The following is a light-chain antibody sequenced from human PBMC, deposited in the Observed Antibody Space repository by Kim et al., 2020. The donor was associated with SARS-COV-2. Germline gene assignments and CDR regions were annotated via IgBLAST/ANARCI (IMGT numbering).Light chain of an antibody. V-gene: IGLV6-57*02. J-gene: IGLJ3*02. CDR3: QSYDTSNQV. Sequence: GKTVTTACTGISGSIASNYVQWYQQRPGSAPTTVIYEDNQRPSGVPDRFSGSIDSSSNSASLTISGLKTEDEADYYCQSYDTSNQVFGGGTQLTVL. CDR2: EDN. CDR1: SGSIASNY.